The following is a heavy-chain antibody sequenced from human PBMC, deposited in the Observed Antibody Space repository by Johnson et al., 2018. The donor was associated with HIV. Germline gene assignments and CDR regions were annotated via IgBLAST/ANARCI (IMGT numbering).Heavy chain of an antibody. J-gene: IGHJ3*02. Sequence: VQLVESGGGVVQPGRSLRLSCAASGFTFSSYWMSWVRQAPGKGLEWVANIKQDGSEKYYVDSVKGRFTISRDNSKNTLYLQMNSLRAEDTAVYYCARDLAAGIPSDAFDIWGQGTMVTVSS. V-gene: IGHV3-7*01. D-gene: IGHD6-25*01. CDR2: IKQDGSEK. CDR1: GFTFSSYW. CDR3: ARDLAAGIPSDAFDI.